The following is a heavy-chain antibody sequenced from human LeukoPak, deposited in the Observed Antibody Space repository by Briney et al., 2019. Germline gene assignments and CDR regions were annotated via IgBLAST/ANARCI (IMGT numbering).Heavy chain of an antibody. CDR3: ARGSTLCSGGSCSANIDY. Sequence: SETLSLTCTVSGGSISSYYWSWIRQPPGKGLEWIGYIYYSGSTNYNPSLKSRVTISVDTSKNQFSLKLSSVTAADTAVYYCARGSTLCSGGSCSANIDYWGQGTLVTVSS. CDR1: GGSISSYY. J-gene: IGHJ4*02. V-gene: IGHV4-59*01. D-gene: IGHD2-15*01. CDR2: IYYSGST.